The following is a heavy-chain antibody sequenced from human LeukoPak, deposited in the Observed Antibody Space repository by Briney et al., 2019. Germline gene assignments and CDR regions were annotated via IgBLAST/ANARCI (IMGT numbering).Heavy chain of an antibody. J-gene: IGHJ5*02. CDR3: ARQGGYCSSTSCSRSGQQYWFDP. V-gene: IGHV4-59*08. D-gene: IGHD2-2*01. CDR2: IYYSGST. Sequence: PSETLSLTCTVSGGSISSYYWSWIRQPPGKGLEWIGYIYYSGSTNYNPSLKSRVTISVDTSKNQFSLKLSSVTAADTAVYYCARQGGYCSSTSCSRSGQQYWFDPWGQGTLVTVSS. CDR1: GGSISSYY.